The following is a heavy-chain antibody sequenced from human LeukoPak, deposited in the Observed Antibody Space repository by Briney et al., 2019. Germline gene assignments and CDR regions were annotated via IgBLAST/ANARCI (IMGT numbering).Heavy chain of an antibody. Sequence: GGSLRLSCAASGFTFSSYAMSWVRQAPGKGLEWVSAISGSGGSTYYADSVTGRFSISRDNSKNMVYLQMNSLRAEDTAVYYCTKSRSGSSNWALQVFDNWGQGALVTVSS. J-gene: IGHJ4*02. D-gene: IGHD4-11*01. CDR2: ISGSGGST. CDR3: TKSRSGSSNWALQVFDN. CDR1: GFTFSSYA. V-gene: IGHV3-23*01.